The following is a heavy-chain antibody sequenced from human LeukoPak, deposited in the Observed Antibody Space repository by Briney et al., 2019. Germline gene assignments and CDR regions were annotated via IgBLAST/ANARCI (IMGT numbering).Heavy chain of an antibody. V-gene: IGHV3-7*01. CDR2: MNEYGSEK. D-gene: IGHD2-2*01. Sequence: PGGSLTLSCAASGFTFSNYWINWVRQAPGKGLEWVANMNEYGSEKYYVDSVRGQFTISRDNAENSLFLHMNSLRVEDTAVYRCARVLYGSRVNVIDSWGPGTLVTVSS. CDR3: ARVLYGSRVNVIDS. J-gene: IGHJ4*02. CDR1: GFTFSNYW.